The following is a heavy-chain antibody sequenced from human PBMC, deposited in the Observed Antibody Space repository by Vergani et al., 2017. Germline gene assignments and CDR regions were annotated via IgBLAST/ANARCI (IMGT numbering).Heavy chain of an antibody. V-gene: IGHV1-46*01. CDR1: GYTFTSYY. J-gene: IGHJ4*02. Sequence: QVQLVQSGAEVKKPGASVKVSCKASGYTFTSYYMHWVRQAPGQGLEWMGIINPSGGSTSYAQKFQGRVTMTRDTSTSTVYMELSRLRSDDTAVYYCARGAIAAAGTGYWGQGTLVTVSS. CDR3: ARGAIAAAGTGY. CDR2: INPSGGST. D-gene: IGHD6-13*01.